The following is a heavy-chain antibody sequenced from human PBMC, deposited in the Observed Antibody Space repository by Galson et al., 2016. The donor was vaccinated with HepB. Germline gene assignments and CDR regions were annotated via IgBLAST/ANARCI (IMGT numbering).Heavy chain of an antibody. D-gene: IGHD4-23*01. CDR3: VREHSVVPTTAYNWFDP. CDR1: GFAFSSHW. CDR2: INSDGTIS. Sequence: SLRLSCAASGFAFSSHWMHWVRQDLGKGLVWVSRINSDGTISNYADSVKGRFTITRDNAKNNLYLQMNSLRAEDTAVYFCVREHSVVPTTAYNWFDPWGRGTLVTVSS. V-gene: IGHV3-74*01. J-gene: IGHJ5*02.